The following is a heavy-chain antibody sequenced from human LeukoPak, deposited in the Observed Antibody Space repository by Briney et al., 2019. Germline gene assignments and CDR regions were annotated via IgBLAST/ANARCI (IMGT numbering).Heavy chain of an antibody. Sequence: GASVKVSRKASGYTFTGYYMHWVRQAPGQGLEWMGWINPNSGGTNYAQKFQGRVTMTRDTSISTAYMELSRLRSDDTAVYYCARDPVVPAAYYYYGMDVWGQGTTVTVSS. CDR1: GYTFTGYY. CDR2: INPNSGGT. CDR3: ARDPVVPAAYYYYGMDV. D-gene: IGHD2-2*01. J-gene: IGHJ6*02. V-gene: IGHV1-2*02.